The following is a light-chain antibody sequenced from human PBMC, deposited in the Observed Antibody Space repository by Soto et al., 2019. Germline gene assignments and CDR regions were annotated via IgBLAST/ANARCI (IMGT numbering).Light chain of an antibody. CDR1: SSNIGAGYD. V-gene: IGLV1-40*01. CDR2: GNS. CDR3: RSYDRSLSGWV. J-gene: IGLJ3*02. Sequence: QSVLTQPPSVSGAPGQRVTISCTGSSSNIGAGYDVHWYQQLPGTAPKLLIYGNSNRPSGVPDRFSGSKSGTSASLAITGLQAEDEADYYSRSYDRSLSGWVFGGGTKLTVL.